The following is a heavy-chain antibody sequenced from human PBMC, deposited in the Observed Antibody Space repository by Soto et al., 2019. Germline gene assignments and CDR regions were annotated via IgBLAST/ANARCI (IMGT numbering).Heavy chain of an antibody. CDR1: GDSVSSNSAA. D-gene: IGHD6-13*01. Sequence: PSPTLSLPCALSGDSVSSNSAAWNWIRQSPSRGLEWLGRTYYGSKWYNDYAVSVKSRITINPDTSKNQFSLQLYSVTPEDTAVYYCARDRSPGSSSWYDYCGQGTLVTVSS. CDR2: TYYGSKWYN. J-gene: IGHJ4*02. CDR3: ARDRSPGSSSWYDY. V-gene: IGHV6-1*01.